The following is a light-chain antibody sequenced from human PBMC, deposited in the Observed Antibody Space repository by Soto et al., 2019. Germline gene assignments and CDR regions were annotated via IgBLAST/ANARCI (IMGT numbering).Light chain of an antibody. CDR2: GNN. J-gene: IGLJ2*01. V-gene: IGLV1-40*01. CDR3: QYYDSSLSGVV. CDR1: SSNIGAGYD. Sequence: QSVLTQPPSVSGAPGQRVTISCTGSSSNIGAGYDVHWYQQLPGTAPKLLIHGNNNRPSGVPDRFSGSKSGTSASLAITGLQAEDEADYYCQYYDSSLSGVVFGGGTKLTVL.